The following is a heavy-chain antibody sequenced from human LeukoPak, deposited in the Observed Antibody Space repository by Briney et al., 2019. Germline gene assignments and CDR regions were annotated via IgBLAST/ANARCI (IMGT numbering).Heavy chain of an antibody. D-gene: IGHD6-13*01. J-gene: IGHJ4*02. Sequence: GGSLRLSCAASGFTFSSYAMHWVRQAPGKGLEWVAVISYDGSNKYYADSVKGRFTISRDNSKNTLYLQMNSLRAEDTAVYSCAKGAAGPDYWGQGTLVTVSS. CDR1: GFTFSSYA. CDR2: ISYDGSNK. CDR3: AKGAAGPDY. V-gene: IGHV3-30*04.